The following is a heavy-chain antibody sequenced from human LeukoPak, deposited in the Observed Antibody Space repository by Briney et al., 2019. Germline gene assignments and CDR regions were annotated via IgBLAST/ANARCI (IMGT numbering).Heavy chain of an antibody. J-gene: IGHJ4*02. D-gene: IGHD6-19*01. CDR2: INPSSGDT. Sequence: ASVKVSCKASGYTFTGYYLHWVRQAPGQGLEWMGRINPSSGDTNYAQESQGRVTMTRDTSISTAYLELSTLTSDDTAVYFCARVSVAGTPDRDYFDYWGQGTLVTVSS. V-gene: IGHV1-2*02. CDR3: ARVSVAGTPDRDYFDY. CDR1: GYTFTGYY.